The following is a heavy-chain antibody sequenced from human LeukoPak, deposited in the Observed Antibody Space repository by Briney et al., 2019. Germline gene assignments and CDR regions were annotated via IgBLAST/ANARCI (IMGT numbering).Heavy chain of an antibody. CDR1: GFTVSSNY. D-gene: IGHD2-15*01. J-gene: IGHJ6*02. CDR3: ASPGYCSGGSCYSYGMDV. Sequence: GGSLRLSCAASGFTVSSNYMSWVRQAPGKGLEWVSVIYSGGSIYYADSVKGRFTISRDNSKNTLYLQMNSLRAEDTAVYYCASPGYCSGGSCYSYGMDVWGQGTTVTVSS. V-gene: IGHV3-53*01. CDR2: IYSGGSI.